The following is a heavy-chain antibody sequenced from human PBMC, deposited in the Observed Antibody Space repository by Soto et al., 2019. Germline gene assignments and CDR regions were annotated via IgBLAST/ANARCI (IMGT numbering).Heavy chain of an antibody. CDR1: GFTFSSWT. CDR3: ATKEGFAY. V-gene: IGHV3-64*07. Sequence: EVQLMESGGGLVQPGGSLRLSCAASGFTFSSWTMFSVRQGPGKGLEHISAISKKGDSTYYADSVKGRVTISRDNSKNTLYLQMGSLRAEDMAVYYCATKEGFAYWGQGPLVTVSS. CDR2: ISKKGDST. J-gene: IGHJ4*02.